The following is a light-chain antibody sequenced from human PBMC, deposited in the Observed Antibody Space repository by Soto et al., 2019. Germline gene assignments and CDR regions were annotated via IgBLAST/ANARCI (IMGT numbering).Light chain of an antibody. CDR1: QSVSNN. J-gene: IGKJ4*02. V-gene: IGKV3-15*01. CDR3: QQYNTSSPLT. CDR2: GAS. Sequence: EIVMTQSPATLSVSPGERATLSCRASQSVSNNLAWYQQKPGQAPRRLSYGASTRATGIPARISGSGSGTEFTLTISSLQSEDVAVYYCQQYNTSSPLTFGGGTKVETK.